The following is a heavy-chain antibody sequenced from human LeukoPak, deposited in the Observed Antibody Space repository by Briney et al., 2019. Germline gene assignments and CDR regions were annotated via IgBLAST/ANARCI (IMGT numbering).Heavy chain of an antibody. Sequence: PGGSLRLSCAASGFTFSSYGMHWVRQAPGKGLEWVAVIWYDGSNKYYADSVKGRFTISRDNSKNTLYLQMNSLRAEDTAVYYCARGGAYYDSSGYSDYWGQGTLVTVSS. CDR3: ARGGAYYDSSGYSDY. CDR2: IWYDGSNK. V-gene: IGHV3-33*01. CDR1: GFTFSSYG. D-gene: IGHD3-22*01. J-gene: IGHJ4*02.